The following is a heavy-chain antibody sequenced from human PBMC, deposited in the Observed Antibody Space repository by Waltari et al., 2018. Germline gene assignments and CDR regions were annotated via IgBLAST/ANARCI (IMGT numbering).Heavy chain of an antibody. CDR1: GYSISSGYY. D-gene: IGHD2-15*01. CDR2: IYHSGST. V-gene: IGHV4-38-2*02. J-gene: IGHJ4*02. Sequence: QVQLQESGPGLVKPSETLSLTCAVSGYSISSGYYWGWIRQPPGKGLEWIGSIYHSGSTYYNPSLKSRVTISVDTSKNQFSLKLNSVTAADTAVYYCARDIPTYCRGINCYSDYWGQGTLVTVSS. CDR3: ARDIPTYCRGINCYSDY.